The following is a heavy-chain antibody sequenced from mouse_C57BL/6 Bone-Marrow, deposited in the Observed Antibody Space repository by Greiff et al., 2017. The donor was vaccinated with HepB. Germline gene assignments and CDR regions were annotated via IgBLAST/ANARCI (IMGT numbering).Heavy chain of an antibody. V-gene: IGHV1-55*01. J-gene: IGHJ4*01. CDR3: ARKVLRLQAMDY. D-gene: IGHD3-2*02. CDR2: IYPGSGST. CDR1: GYTFTSYW. Sequence: QVQLQQPGAELVKPGASVKMSCKASGYTFTSYWITWVKQRPGQGLEWIGDIYPGSGSTNYNEKFKSKATLTVDTSSSTAYMQLSSLTSEDSAVYYCARKVLRLQAMDYWGQGTSVTVSS.